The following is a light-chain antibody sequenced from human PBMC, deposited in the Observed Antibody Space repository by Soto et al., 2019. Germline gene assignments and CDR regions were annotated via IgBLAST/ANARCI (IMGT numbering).Light chain of an antibody. J-gene: IGKJ2*01. V-gene: IGKV3-15*01. CDR2: NVS. CDR3: QQYNTLNT. CDR1: QNVNSN. Sequence: EIAMTQSPATLSLSPGQRATLSCRASQNVNSNLAWYQQKPGHAPSLLMYNVSTRATGFPARFSGNGSGTEFTLTISSLQSEDSAIYYCQQYNTLNTFGQGTKLEIK.